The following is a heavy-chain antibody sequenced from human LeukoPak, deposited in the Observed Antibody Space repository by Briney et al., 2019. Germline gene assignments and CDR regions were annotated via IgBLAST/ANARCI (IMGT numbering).Heavy chain of an antibody. CDR1: GFTFSDYF. Sequence: GGSLRLSCSASGFTFSDYFMHWVRQAPGEGLVWVSRINGDGTTTIYADSVKGRFTISRDNAKNTLYLQMNSLRAEDTAIYCCERRVDATRWFDPWGQGTLVTVSS. D-gene: IGHD2-15*01. V-gene: IGHV3-74*01. CDR3: ERRVDATRWFDP. J-gene: IGHJ5*02. CDR2: INGDGTTT.